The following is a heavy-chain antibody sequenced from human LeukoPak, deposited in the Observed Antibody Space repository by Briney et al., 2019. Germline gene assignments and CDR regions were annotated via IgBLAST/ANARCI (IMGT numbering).Heavy chain of an antibody. CDR2: ISWNSGSI. J-gene: IGHJ4*02. CDR1: GFIFDDYA. Sequence: PGGSLRLSCAASGFIFDDYAMHWVRQAPGKGLEWVSGISWNSGSIDYADSVKGRFTISRDNSKNTLYLQMNSLRAEDTAVYYCARKDEIQLWVSEWGQGTLVTVSS. CDR3: ARKDEIQLWVSE. V-gene: IGHV3-9*01. D-gene: IGHD5-18*01.